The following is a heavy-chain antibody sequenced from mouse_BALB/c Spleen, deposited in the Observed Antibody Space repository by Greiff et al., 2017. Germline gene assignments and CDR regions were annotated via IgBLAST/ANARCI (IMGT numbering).Heavy chain of an antibody. CDR3: ARVERYAMDY. CDR2: INPGSGGT. V-gene: IGHV1-54*03. Sequence: LVESGAELVRPGTSVKVSCKASGYAFTNYLIEWVKQRPGQGLEWIGVINPGSGGTNYNEKFKGKATLTADKSSSTAYMQLSSLTSDDSAVYFCARVERYAMDYWGQGTSVTVSS. CDR1: GYAFTNYL. J-gene: IGHJ4*01.